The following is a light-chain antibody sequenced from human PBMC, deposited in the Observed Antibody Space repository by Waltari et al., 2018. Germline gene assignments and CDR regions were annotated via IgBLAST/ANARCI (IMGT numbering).Light chain of an antibody. CDR2: YKSESDK. CDR1: GGINVAGYH. J-gene: IGLJ6*01. V-gene: IGLV5-45*01. CDR3: AVGHSSGPM. Sequence: PMLIQPASLSASPGTSASLTCTFSGGINVAGYHVIWFQWKPGSPPQYLLRYKSESDKGQGSGVPSRFSGSKDTSMNTAILRISGLQSEDEADYYCAVGHSSGPMFGSGTKVTVL.